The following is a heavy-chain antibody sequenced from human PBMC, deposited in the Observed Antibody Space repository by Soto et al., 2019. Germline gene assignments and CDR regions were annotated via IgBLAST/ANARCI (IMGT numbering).Heavy chain of an antibody. D-gene: IGHD6-25*01. CDR2: ISYDGNNK. V-gene: IGHV3-30-3*01. CDR3: ARDQRLNSYYYHGMDV. CDR1: EFTFNSYA. Sequence: QVQLVESGGGVVQPGRSLRLSCAASEFTFNSYAMHWVRQAPGEGLEWVAVISYDGNNKYYADSVKGRCTISRDNSKNTLDRQMNSLRTEDTAVYYCARDQRLNSYYYHGMDVWGQGTTGTVSS. J-gene: IGHJ6*02.